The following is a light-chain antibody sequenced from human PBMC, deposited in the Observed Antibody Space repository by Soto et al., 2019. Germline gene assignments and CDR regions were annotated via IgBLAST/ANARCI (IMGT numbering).Light chain of an antibody. CDR1: QGIAPY. V-gene: IGKV1-27*01. Sequence: DVQMTQSPSSLSASVGDRVTITCRASQGIAPYLDWFQQKPGKVPKLLIYAASTLQSGVPSRFSGSGSGTDLTLTISSLHPEDVGTYYCQKYNSAPLTVGGGTKVEI. CDR3: QKYNSAPLT. J-gene: IGKJ4*01. CDR2: AAS.